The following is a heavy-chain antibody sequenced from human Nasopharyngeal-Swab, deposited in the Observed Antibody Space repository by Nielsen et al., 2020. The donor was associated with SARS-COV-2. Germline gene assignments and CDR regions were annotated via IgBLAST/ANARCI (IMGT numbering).Heavy chain of an antibody. Sequence: GGSLRLSCAASGFTFSSYSMNWVRQAPGKGLEWGSYISSSSSTIYYADSVKGRFTISRDNAKNSLYLQMNSLRDEDTAVYYCARSADIVLMVYAIPRGPFDYWGQGTLVTVSS. CDR3: ARSADIVLMVYAIPRGPFDY. CDR1: GFTFSSYS. CDR2: ISSSSSTI. J-gene: IGHJ4*02. V-gene: IGHV3-48*02. D-gene: IGHD2-8*01.